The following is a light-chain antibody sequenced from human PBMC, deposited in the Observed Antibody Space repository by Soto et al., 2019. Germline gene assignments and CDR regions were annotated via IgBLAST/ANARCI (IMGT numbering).Light chain of an antibody. J-gene: IGKJ3*01. Sequence: DFVMTQSPLYLPVTTGEPASISCRSSQSLLHSNGYNSLDWYLQKPGQSPQLLIYFGSNRASGVPYRFSGSGSGTDFTLKISRVEAEDVAVYYCIQSLQIPRTFGPGTKVDIK. CDR1: QSLLHSNGYNS. V-gene: IGKV2-28*01. CDR2: FGS. CDR3: IQSLQIPRT.